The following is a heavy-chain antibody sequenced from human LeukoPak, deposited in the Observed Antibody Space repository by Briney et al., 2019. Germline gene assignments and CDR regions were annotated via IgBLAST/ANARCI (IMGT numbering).Heavy chain of an antibody. CDR1: GGSITTRSYY. CDR2: MHHSGST. J-gene: IGHJ4*02. V-gene: IGHV4-39*07. Sequence: SETLSLTCTVSGGSITTRSYYWGWIRQPPGKGLEWIGSMHHSGSTYYNPSLKSQVTTSVDTSKNQFSLKLSSVTAADTAVYYCATIKRGNIYGYFDFWGQGILVTVSS. D-gene: IGHD5-18*01. CDR3: ATIKRGNIYGYFDF.